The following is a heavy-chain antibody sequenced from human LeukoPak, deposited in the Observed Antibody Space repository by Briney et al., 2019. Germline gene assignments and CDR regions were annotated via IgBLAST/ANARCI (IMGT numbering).Heavy chain of an antibody. CDR2: ISGYNGNT. D-gene: IGHD3-22*01. CDR3: ARDRLTSSSFRYYYDTAGYQSDPFDV. Sequence: ASVKVSCKTSGYTFTSYGINWVRQAPGQGLEWMGWISGYNGNTDYAQNFQGRVTVATDTSTSTAYMELRSLRSDDTAVYYCARDRLTSSSFRYYYDTAGYQSDPFDVWGQGTMVIVSS. J-gene: IGHJ3*01. V-gene: IGHV1-18*01. CDR1: GYTFTSYG.